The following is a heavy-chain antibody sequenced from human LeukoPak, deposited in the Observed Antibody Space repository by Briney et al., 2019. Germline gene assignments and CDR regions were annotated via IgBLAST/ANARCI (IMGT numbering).Heavy chain of an antibody. CDR2: ISNSGGSI. CDR1: GFTFSSLA. V-gene: IGHV3-23*01. D-gene: IGHD4-17*01. J-gene: IGHJ4*02. Sequence: GGSLRLSCGASGFTFSSLAMSWVRQAPGKGLEWVSAISNSGGSIFYADSVKGRFTISRDNSKSTLYLQMNSLRAEDTAVYYXXXXSXXYGDSMTDYWGQGTLVTVSS. CDR3: XXXSXXYGDSMTDY.